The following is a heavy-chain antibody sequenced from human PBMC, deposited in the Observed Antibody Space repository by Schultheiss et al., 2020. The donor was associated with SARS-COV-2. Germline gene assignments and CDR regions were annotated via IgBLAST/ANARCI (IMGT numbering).Heavy chain of an antibody. V-gene: IGHV4-31*11. Sequence: SETLSLTCAVSGGSISSGGYYWSWIRQYPGKGLEWIGEINHSGSTNYNPSLKSRVTISVDTCKNQFSLKLSSVTAADAAVYYCARGPPRSFGQDWFDPWGQGTLVTVSS. CDR2: INHSGST. J-gene: IGHJ5*02. CDR3: ARGPPRSFGQDWFDP. D-gene: IGHD3-3*01. CDR1: GGSISSGGYY.